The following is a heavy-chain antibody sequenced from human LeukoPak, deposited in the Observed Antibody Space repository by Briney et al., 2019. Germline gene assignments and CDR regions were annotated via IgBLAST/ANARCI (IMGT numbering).Heavy chain of an antibody. D-gene: IGHD2-8*01. Sequence: GGSLRLSCAASGFTFSSYSMNWVRQAPGKGLEWVSSISSSSSYIYYADSVKGRFTISRDNAKNSLYLQMNSLRAKDTAVYYCARDRYCTNGVCYGAFDIWGQGTMVTVSS. CDR1: GFTFSSYS. CDR2: ISSSSSYI. J-gene: IGHJ3*02. V-gene: IGHV3-21*01. CDR3: ARDRYCTNGVCYGAFDI.